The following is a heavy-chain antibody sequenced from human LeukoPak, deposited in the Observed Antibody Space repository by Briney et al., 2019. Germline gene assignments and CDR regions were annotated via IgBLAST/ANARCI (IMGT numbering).Heavy chain of an antibody. J-gene: IGHJ1*01. CDR2: IYYSGST. V-gene: IGHV4-59*01. CDR1: GGSINSYY. CDR3: ARGRNAEYFQH. Sequence: SETLSLTCTVSGGSINSYYWSWIRQPPGKGLEWIGYIYYSGSTNYNPSLKSRVTISVDTSKNQFSLKLNSVTAADTTVYYCARGRNAEYFQHWGQGTLVTVSS.